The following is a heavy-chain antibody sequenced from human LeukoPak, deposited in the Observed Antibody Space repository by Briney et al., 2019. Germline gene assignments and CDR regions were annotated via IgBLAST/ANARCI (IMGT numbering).Heavy chain of an antibody. V-gene: IGHV4-34*01. CDR2: INRSGST. CDR3: ARLATRYSSSWYDY. D-gene: IGHD6-13*01. J-gene: IGHJ4*02. CDR1: GGSFSGYY. Sequence: SETLSLTCAVYGGSFSGYYWSWIRQPPGKGLEWIGEINRSGSTNYNPSLKSRVTISVDTSKNQFSLKLSSVTAADTAVYYCARLATRYSSSWYDYWGQGTLVTVSS.